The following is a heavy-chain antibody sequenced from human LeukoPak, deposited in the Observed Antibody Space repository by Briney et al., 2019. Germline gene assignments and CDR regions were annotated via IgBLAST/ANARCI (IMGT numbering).Heavy chain of an antibody. J-gene: IGHJ4*02. D-gene: IGHD4-23*01. CDR1: GFTFSSYG. CDR2: ISRKSDSK. V-gene: IGHV3-9*01. Sequence: GRSLRLSCAASGFTFSSYGMHWVRQAPGKGLEWVSSISRKSDSKGYADSVKGRFTISRDNAKNSLYLQMNSLRVEDTALYYCAKDAHYAGDSPIDYWGQGTLVTVSS. CDR3: AKDAHYAGDSPIDY.